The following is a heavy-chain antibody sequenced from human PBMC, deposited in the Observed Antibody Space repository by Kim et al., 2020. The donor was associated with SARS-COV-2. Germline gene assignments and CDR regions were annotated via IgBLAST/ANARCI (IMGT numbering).Heavy chain of an antibody. Sequence: GGSLRLSCAASGFTFRYYSLHWVRQAPGKGPEVVSVILYDGTNKYYADSVKGRFTIARDKSKYTLYLHMNSLRIDDTALNYCATDLARCLASRYFYGMDVWGQGATVTVSS. CDR3: ATDLARCLASRYFYGMDV. V-gene: IGHV3-30*14. CDR1: GFTFRYYS. J-gene: IGHJ6*02. CDR2: ILYDGTNK. D-gene: IGHD2-8*01.